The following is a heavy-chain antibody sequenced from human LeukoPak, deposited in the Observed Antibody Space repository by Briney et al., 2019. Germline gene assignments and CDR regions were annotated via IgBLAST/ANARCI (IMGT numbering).Heavy chain of an antibody. Sequence: GGSLRLSCAASGSTFSGHTMNWVRQAPGKGLEWVSYISSTSSVIYYADSVKGRFTISRDNAKNSLYLQMNSLRAEDTAVYYCARNLPAADYWGQGTLVTVSS. D-gene: IGHD2-2*01. V-gene: IGHV3-48*04. J-gene: IGHJ4*02. CDR2: ISSTSSVI. CDR1: GSTFSGHT. CDR3: ARNLPAADY.